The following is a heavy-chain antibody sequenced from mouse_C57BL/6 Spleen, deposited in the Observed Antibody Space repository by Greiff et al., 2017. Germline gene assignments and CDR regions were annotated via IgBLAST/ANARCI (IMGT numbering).Heavy chain of an antibody. CDR3: ATVVTTGYAMDY. CDR1: GFSLTSYG. V-gene: IGHV2-4*01. J-gene: IGHJ4*01. CDR2: IWSGGST. D-gene: IGHD2-2*01. Sequence: VMLVESGPGLVQPSQSLSITCTVSGFSLTSYGVHWVRQPPGKGLEWLGVIWSGGSTDYNAAFISRLSISKDNSKSQVFFKMNSLQADDTAIYYCATVVTTGYAMDYWGQGTSVTVSS.